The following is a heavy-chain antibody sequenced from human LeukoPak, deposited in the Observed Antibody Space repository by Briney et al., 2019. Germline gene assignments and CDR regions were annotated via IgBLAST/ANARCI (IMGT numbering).Heavy chain of an antibody. D-gene: IGHD4-17*01. Sequence: SETLSLTCAVYGGSFSGYYWSWIRQPPGKGLEWIGEINHSGSTNYNPSLKSRVTISVDTSKNQFSLKLSSVTAADTAVYYCARHGPKGDYYDAFDIWGQGTMVTVSS. CDR2: INHSGST. CDR3: ARHGPKGDYYDAFDI. V-gene: IGHV4-34*01. CDR1: GGSFSGYY. J-gene: IGHJ3*02.